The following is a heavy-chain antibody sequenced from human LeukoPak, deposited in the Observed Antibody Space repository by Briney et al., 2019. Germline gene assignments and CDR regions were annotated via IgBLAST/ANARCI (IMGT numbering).Heavy chain of an antibody. Sequence: SETVSLACTVSSGSISTSNYYWGWVRQPPGKALEWIGNIYYSGSTNYNPSLKSRVTISVDTSKNQFPLKLSSVTAADTAVYYCARDSSGYYDYWGQGTLVTVSS. CDR3: ARDSSGYYDY. CDR2: IYYSGST. CDR1: SGSISTSNYY. J-gene: IGHJ4*02. V-gene: IGHV4-39*06. D-gene: IGHD3-22*01.